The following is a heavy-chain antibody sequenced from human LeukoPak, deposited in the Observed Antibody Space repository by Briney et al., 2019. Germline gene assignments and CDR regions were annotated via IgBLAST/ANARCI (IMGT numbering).Heavy chain of an antibody. CDR3: ARGNYYYDSSVDNWFDP. Sequence: SETLSLTCAVYGGSFSGYYWSWIRQPPGKGLEWIGEINHSGSTNYNPSLKGRVAMSVGTSKNQFPLKLSSVTAADTAVYYCARGNYYYDSSVDNWFDPWGQGTLVTVSS. D-gene: IGHD3-22*01. J-gene: IGHJ5*02. V-gene: IGHV4-34*01. CDR2: INHSGST. CDR1: GGSFSGYY.